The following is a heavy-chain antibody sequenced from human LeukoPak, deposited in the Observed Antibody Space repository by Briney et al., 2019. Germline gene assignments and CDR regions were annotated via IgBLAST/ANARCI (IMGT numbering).Heavy chain of an antibody. V-gene: IGHV3-20*04. D-gene: IGHD3-10*01. J-gene: IGHJ3*02. CDR3: ARERITMVRGRVFDI. CDR1: GFTFSTYT. Sequence: GGSLRLSRAASGFTFSTYTMNWVRQAPGKGLEWVSGINWNGGSTGYADSVKGRFTISRDNAKNSLYLQMNSLSAEDTALYYCARERITMVRGRVFDIWGQGTMVTVSS. CDR2: INWNGGST.